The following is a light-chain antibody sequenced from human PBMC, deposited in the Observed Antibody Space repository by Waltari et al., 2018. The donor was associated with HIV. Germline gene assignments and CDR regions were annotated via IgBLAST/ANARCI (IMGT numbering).Light chain of an antibody. CDR1: QNISRS. J-gene: IGKJ1*01. CDR3: QQSFSTPWT. Sequence: DIQMTQSPSSLSASVGERVTITCRTSQNISRSSNWYQKKPGDAPKLLIYAASNVQSGVPSRFSGNGSATDFTLTISSLQPEDYATYYCQQSFSTPWTFGQGTKVEIK. CDR2: AAS. V-gene: IGKV1-39*01.